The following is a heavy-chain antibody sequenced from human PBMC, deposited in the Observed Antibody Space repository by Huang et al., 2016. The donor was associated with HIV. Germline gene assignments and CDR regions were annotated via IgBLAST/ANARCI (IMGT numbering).Heavy chain of an antibody. J-gene: IGHJ6*02. Sequence: QVRLEQWGEGSLKPSETLSLTCAVYGSSFSPYFWSWVRQSPDKRLQWLGGIKPGGPCNDKPAFKWRCVRAVDAPNMQFSLRLRGMSAADAAIYYCARLPTPSYYDTWSISPVEEDFFYFNLDLWGRGTPVTVS. CDR3: ARLPTPSYYDTWSISPVEEDFFYFNLDL. V-gene: IGHV4-34*02. CDR2: IKPGGPC. CDR1: GSSFSPYF. D-gene: IGHD3-16*01.